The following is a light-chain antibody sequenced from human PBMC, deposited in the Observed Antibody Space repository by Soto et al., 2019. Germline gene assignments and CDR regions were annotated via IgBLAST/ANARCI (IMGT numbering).Light chain of an antibody. CDR2: WAS. J-gene: IGKJ1*01. Sequence: DIVLTPSPDSLAVSLGERDTINCKSSQSILYSSNNKNYLAWYQQRPGQPPKMLIYWASTRESGVPDRFSGSGSGTDFTLTISSLQAEDVAVYFCHQYYTTPQTFGQGTKVAI. CDR1: QSILYSSNNKNY. CDR3: HQYYTTPQT. V-gene: IGKV4-1*01.